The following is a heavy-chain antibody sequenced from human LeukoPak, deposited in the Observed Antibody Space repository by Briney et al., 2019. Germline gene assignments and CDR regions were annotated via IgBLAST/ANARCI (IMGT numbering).Heavy chain of an antibody. J-gene: IGHJ4*02. CDR3: ARGGGSYYFYYFDY. V-gene: IGHV3-7*03. Sequence: GGSLRLSCAASGFTFSSYWMSWVRQAPGKGLEGVANIKQDGSEKYYVDSVKGRFTISRDNAKNSLYLQMNSLRAEDTAVYFCARGGGSYYFYYFDYWGQGTLVTVSS. CDR1: GFTFSSYW. CDR2: IKQDGSEK. D-gene: IGHD1-26*01.